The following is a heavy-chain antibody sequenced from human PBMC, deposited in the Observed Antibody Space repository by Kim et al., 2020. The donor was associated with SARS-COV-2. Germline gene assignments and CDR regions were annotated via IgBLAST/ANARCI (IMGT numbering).Heavy chain of an antibody. CDR1: GGSFSGYY. V-gene: IGHV4-34*01. D-gene: IGHD6-13*01. CDR2: INHSGST. CDR3: ARSHGSSCTI. J-gene: IGHJ4*02. Sequence: SETLSLTCAVYGGSFSGYYWSWIRQPPGKGLEWIGEINHSGSTNYNPSLKSRVTISVDTSKNQFSLKLSSVTAADTAVYYCARSHGSSCTIWGQGTLVTV.